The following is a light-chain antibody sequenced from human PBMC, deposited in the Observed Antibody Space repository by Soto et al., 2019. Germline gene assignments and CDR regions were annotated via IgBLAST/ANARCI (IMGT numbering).Light chain of an antibody. J-gene: IGKJ2*01. V-gene: IGKV3-20*01. CDR1: QNIIGKN. Sequence: EIVLTQSPGTLSLSPGDGATLSCRASQNIIGKNLAWYQQKPGQAPRLLIYGASTRATGIPARFSGGGSGTDFTLTISRLEPEDFAVYYCQQDGIFPPYTVGQGTKLGIK. CDR3: QQDGIFPPYT. CDR2: GAS.